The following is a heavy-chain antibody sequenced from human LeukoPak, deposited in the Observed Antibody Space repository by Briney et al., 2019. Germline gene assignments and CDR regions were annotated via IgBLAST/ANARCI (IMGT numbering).Heavy chain of an antibody. CDR3: ARSRGYSYGFYYGMDV. J-gene: IGHJ6*02. V-gene: IGHV1-2*02. CDR1: GYTFTGYY. CDR2: INPNSGGT. D-gene: IGHD5-18*01. Sequence: ASVKVSCKASGYTFTGYYMHWVRQAPGQGHEWMGWINPNSGGTNYAQKFQGRVTMTRDTSISTAYMELSRLRSDDTAVYYCARSRGYSYGFYYGMDVWGQGTTVTVSS.